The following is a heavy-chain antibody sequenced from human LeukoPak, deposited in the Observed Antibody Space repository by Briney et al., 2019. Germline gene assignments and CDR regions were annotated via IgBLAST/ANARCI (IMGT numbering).Heavy chain of an antibody. CDR2: ISGSGGSA. Sequence: GGSLRLSCAASGFTFSSYAMSWVRQAPGKGLEWVSAISGSGGSAYYADSVKGRFTISRDNSKNKLYLQMNSLRAEDTAVYYCAKDAIIIAAVGGYFDYWGQGTLVTVSS. CDR1: GFTFSSYA. D-gene: IGHD6-13*01. J-gene: IGHJ4*02. CDR3: AKDAIIIAAVGGYFDY. V-gene: IGHV3-23*01.